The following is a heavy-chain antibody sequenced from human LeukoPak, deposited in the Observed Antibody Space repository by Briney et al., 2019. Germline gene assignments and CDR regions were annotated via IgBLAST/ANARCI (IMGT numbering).Heavy chain of an antibody. V-gene: IGHV3-66*01. Sequence: PGGSLRLSCAASGFTFSSYAMSWVRQAPGKGLEWVSVIYSGGSTYYADSVKGRFTISRDNSKNTLYLQMNSLRAEDTAVYYCARVKGKAFDYWGQGTLVTVSS. CDR3: ARVKGKAFDY. J-gene: IGHJ4*02. CDR1: GFTFSSYA. CDR2: IYSGGST. D-gene: IGHD3-10*01.